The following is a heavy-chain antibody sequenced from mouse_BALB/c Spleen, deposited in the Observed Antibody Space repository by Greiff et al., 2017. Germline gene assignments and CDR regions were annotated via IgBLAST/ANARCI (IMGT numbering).Heavy chain of an antibody. CDR3: ARGYGSSHYAMDY. CDR1: GYSITSGYY. J-gene: IGHJ4*01. Sequence: VQLQQSGPGLVKPSQSLSLTCSVTGYSITSGYYWNWIRQFPGNKLEWMGYISYDGNNNYNPSLKNRISITRDTSKNQFFLKLNSVTTEDTATYYCARGYGSSHYAMDYWGQGTSVTVSS. CDR2: ISYDGNN. D-gene: IGHD1-1*01. V-gene: IGHV3-6*02.